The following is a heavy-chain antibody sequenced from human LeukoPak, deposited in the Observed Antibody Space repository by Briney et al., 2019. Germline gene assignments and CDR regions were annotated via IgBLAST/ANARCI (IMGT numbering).Heavy chain of an antibody. D-gene: IGHD2-21*02. V-gene: IGHV3-21*01. J-gene: IGHJ3*01. Sequence: GGSLRLSCAASGFSLSDYTMNWVRQAPGKGLEWVSSISGGGRSIYYVDSVKGRFTISRDNAKNSLYLQMNSLRAEDTAVYYCARDYFYCGGDCFVDYWGQGTMVTVSS. CDR2: ISGGGRSI. CDR1: GFSLSDYT. CDR3: ARDYFYCGGDCFVDY.